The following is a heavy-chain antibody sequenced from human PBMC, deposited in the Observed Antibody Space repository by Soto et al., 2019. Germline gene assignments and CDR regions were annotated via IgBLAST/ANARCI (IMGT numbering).Heavy chain of an antibody. Sequence: SETLSLTCAVYGGSFSGYYWSWIRQPPGKGLEWIGEINHSGSTNYNPSLKSRVTISVDTSKNQFSLKLSSVTAADTAVYYCAREAEDYDILTGYPINWFDPWGQGTLVTVSS. CDR1: GGSFSGYY. V-gene: IGHV4-34*01. J-gene: IGHJ5*02. D-gene: IGHD3-9*01. CDR2: INHSGST. CDR3: AREAEDYDILTGYPINWFDP.